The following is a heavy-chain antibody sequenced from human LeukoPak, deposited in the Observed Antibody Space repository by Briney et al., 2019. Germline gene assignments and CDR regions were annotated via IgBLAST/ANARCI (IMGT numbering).Heavy chain of an antibody. CDR2: INHSGST. CDR3: ARLVGIAADGTGGDY. CDR1: DGSITSNVYH. D-gene: IGHD6-13*01. Sequence: SETLSLTCTGSDGSITSNVYHWGWIRQPPGKGLEYMGSINHSGSTHCHPSLKSRVTISVDTSKNRFSLKLNSVTAADTAVYYCARLVGIAADGTGGDYWGQGTLVTVSS. J-gene: IGHJ4*02. V-gene: IGHV4-39*01.